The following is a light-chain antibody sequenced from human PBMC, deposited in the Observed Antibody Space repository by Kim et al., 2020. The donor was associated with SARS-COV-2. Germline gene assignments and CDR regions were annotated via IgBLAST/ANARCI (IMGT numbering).Light chain of an antibody. CDR3: ASFTSNITWV. Sequence: GQSVTISCIGTGSDVGSYNRVSWYQQPPGTAPKLMIYEVSNRPSGVPNRFSGSKSGNTASLTISGLQAEDEADYYCASFTSNITWVFGGGTQLTVL. V-gene: IGLV2-18*02. CDR1: GSDVGSYNR. J-gene: IGLJ2*01. CDR2: EVS.